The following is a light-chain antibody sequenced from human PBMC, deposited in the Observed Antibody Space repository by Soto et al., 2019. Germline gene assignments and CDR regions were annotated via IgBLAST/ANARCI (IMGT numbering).Light chain of an antibody. CDR3: QQYNNWTIT. J-gene: IGKJ5*01. CDR1: QSVSSN. V-gene: IGKV3-15*01. CDR2: GAS. Sequence: EIVMTQSPATLSVSPGERATLSCRASQSVSSNLAGCQQKPAQAPRLLIFGASTRATGIPARFSGSGSGTEFTLTISSLQSEDFAVYYCQQYNNWTITFGQGTRLEIK.